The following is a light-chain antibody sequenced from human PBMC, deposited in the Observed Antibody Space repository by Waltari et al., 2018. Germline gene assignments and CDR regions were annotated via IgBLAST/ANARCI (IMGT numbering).Light chain of an antibody. Sequence: DIQMTQSPSSLSASVGDTVTITCRASQGISSYLNWFQQKPGKAPKLLIYAASSLESGVLSRFSGSGSGTEFTLTISSLQPEDFAAYYCLQHNSYPLTFGGGTKVEIK. V-gene: IGKV1-17*01. CDR3: LQHNSYPLT. CDR2: AAS. CDR1: QGISSY. J-gene: IGKJ4*01.